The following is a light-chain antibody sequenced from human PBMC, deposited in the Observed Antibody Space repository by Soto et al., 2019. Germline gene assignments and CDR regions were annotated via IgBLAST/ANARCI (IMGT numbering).Light chain of an antibody. Sequence: DINMNQSPSSLSASVGGRVTIPSRASQSISRYVNWYQQKPGKAPKLLSDAASSLQSGVPSRFSGSGSGTDFTLTSSSLPPEDIATYFCQKYATAPLTVGGGTKLDIK. CDR2: AAS. CDR1: QSISRY. V-gene: IGKV1-39*01. CDR3: QKYATAPLT. J-gene: IGKJ4*01.